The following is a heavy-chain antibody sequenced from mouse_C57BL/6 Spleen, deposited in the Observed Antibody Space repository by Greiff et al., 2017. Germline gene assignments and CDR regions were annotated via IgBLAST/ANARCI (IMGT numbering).Heavy chain of an antibody. Sequence: QVQLQQPGAELVMPGASVKLSCKASGYTFTSYWMHWVKQRPGQGLELIGEIDPSDSYTNYTRKFKGTSTLTVDKSSSTAYMQLSSLTSEDSAVYYCARDSYSDWYFDVWGTGTTVTVSS. CDR2: IDPSDSYT. V-gene: IGHV1-69*01. CDR1: GYTFTSYW. J-gene: IGHJ1*03. CDR3: ARDSYSDWYFDV. D-gene: IGHD2-12*01.